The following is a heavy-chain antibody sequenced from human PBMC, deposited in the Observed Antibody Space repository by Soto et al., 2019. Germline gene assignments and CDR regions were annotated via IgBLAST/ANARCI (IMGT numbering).Heavy chain of an antibody. V-gene: IGHV4-31*03. D-gene: IGHD3-3*01. Sequence: TLSLTCTVSVGSISSGGYYWSWILQHPGKGLEWIGYIYYSGSTYYNPSLKSRVTISVDTSKNQFSLKLSSVTAADTAVYYCARAQGPRHYDFWSGYSYYGMDVWGQGTTVTVSS. J-gene: IGHJ6*02. CDR2: IYYSGST. CDR3: ARAQGPRHYDFWSGYSYYGMDV. CDR1: VGSISSGGYY.